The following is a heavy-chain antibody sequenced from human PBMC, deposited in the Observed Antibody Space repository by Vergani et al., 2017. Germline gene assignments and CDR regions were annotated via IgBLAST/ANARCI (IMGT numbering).Heavy chain of an antibody. V-gene: IGHV3-15*01. Sequence: EVQLVESGGGLVKPGGSLRLSCAASGFTFSNAWMSWVRQAPGKGLEWVGRIKSKTDGGTTDYAAPVKGRFTISRDDSKNTLYLQMNSLKTEDTAVYYFTTDLRGYDSSGYYYFDYWGQGTLVTVSS. CDR1: GFTFSNAW. CDR3: TTDLRGYDSSGYYYFDY. CDR2: IKSKTDGGTT. D-gene: IGHD3-22*01. J-gene: IGHJ4*02.